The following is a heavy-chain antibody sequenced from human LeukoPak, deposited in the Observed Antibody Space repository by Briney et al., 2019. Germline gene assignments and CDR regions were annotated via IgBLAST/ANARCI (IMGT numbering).Heavy chain of an antibody. CDR2: ISSSGRTI. D-gene: IGHD1-1*01. CDR1: GFTFGSYE. J-gene: IGHJ5*02. CDR3: AREHATTWFDP. Sequence: GGSLRLSCAASGFTFGSYEMNWVRQAPGKGLEWVSYISSSGRTIYYADSVKGRFTISRDNAKNSLYLQMNSLRAEDTAVYYCAREHATTWFDPWGQGTLVTVSS. V-gene: IGHV3-48*03.